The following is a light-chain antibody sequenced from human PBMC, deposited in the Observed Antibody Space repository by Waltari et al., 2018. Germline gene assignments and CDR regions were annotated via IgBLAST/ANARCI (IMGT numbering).Light chain of an antibody. CDR2: GAS. CDR3: QQLNSYPLT. V-gene: IGKV1-9*01. CDR1: QGISSY. Sequence: IQLTQSPSSLSASVGDRVTITCRASQGISSYLAWYQQKQGKAPKLLIYGASTLQSGVPSSFSGSGSGTDFTLTISSLQPEDFATYYCQQLNSYPLTVGQATKLEIK. J-gene: IGKJ2*01.